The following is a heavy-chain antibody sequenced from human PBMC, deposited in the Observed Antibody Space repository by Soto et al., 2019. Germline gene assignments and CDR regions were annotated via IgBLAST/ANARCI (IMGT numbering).Heavy chain of an antibody. D-gene: IGHD2-15*01. V-gene: IGHV4-4*02. J-gene: IGHJ4*02. CDR2: VYHNGLT. CDR3: ARDAALPGEADRFDY. Sequence: SETLSLTCDVSGDSIGSNVWWSWVRQPPGKGLEWIGEVYHNGLTDYNPSLRGRATMSADMSKSQFSPRVTSVTDADTAIYYCARDAALPGEADRFDYWGQGALVTVYS. CDR1: GDSIGSNVW.